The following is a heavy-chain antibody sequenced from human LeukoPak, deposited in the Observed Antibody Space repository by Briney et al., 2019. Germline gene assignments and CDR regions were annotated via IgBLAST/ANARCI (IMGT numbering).Heavy chain of an antibody. CDR1: GGSISTDAYY. J-gene: IGHJ4*02. CDR2: TYYSGST. V-gene: IGHV4-31*02. Sequence: SQTLSLTCSVSGGSISTDAYYWGWIRQYPGKGLEWIGYTYYSGSTYYNPSLKSRVIISLDTSKNQFSLKLNSVTAADTAVYYCARGDGYKADYWGQGTLVTVSS. CDR3: ARGDGYKADY. D-gene: IGHD5-24*01.